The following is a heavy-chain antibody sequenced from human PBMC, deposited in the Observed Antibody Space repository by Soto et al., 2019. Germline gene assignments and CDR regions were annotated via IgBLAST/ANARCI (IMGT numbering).Heavy chain of an antibody. CDR1: GYAFTTYG. Sequence: QVHLVQSGAEVKKPGASVKVSCKGSGYAFTTYGITWVRQAPGQGLEWMGWISAHNGNTNYAQKLQGRVTVTRDTSTSTAYMELRSLRSDDTAVYYCARGRDGDYWGQGAVVTVDS. V-gene: IGHV1-18*01. D-gene: IGHD6-6*01. CDR2: ISAHNGNT. CDR3: ARGRDGDY. J-gene: IGHJ4*02.